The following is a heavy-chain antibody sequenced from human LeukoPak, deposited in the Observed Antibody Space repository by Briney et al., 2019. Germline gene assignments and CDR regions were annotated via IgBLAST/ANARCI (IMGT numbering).Heavy chain of an antibody. CDR3: ARGYCSSTSCYGGSY. Sequence: ASVKVSCKASGYTFTSYAMNGVRQAGGQGLEGMGWINTNTGNPTYAQGFTGRFVFSLDTSVSTAYLQISSLKAEDTAVYYCARGYCSSTSCYGGSYWGQGTLVTVSS. V-gene: IGHV7-4-1*02. CDR2: INTNTGNP. J-gene: IGHJ4*02. D-gene: IGHD2-2*01. CDR1: GYTFTSYA.